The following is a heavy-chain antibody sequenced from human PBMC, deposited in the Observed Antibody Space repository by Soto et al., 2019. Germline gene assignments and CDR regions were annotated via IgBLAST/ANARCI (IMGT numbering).Heavy chain of an antibody. D-gene: IGHD3-9*01. V-gene: IGHV3-49*03. J-gene: IGHJ6*02. CDR2: IRSKAYGGTT. Sequence: QPGGSLRLSCTASGFTFGDYAMSWFRQAPGKGLEWVGFIRSKAYGGTTEYAASVKGRFTISRDDSKSIAYLQMNSLKTEDTAVYYCTRDSVLRYFDWLLGYYYYGMDVWGQGTTVTVSS. CDR1: GFTFGDYA. CDR3: TRDSVLRYFDWLLGYYYYGMDV.